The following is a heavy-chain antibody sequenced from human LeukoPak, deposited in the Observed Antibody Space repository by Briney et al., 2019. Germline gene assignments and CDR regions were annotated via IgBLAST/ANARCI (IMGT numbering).Heavy chain of an antibody. D-gene: IGHD3-22*01. Sequence: GRSLRLSCAASGFTFDDYAMHWVRQAPGKGLEWVSGISWNSGSIGYADSVKGRFTISRDNAKNSLYLQMNSLRAEDTAVYYCARDYGSSGYYYGYYYGMDVWGQGTTVTVSS. CDR1: GFTFDDYA. J-gene: IGHJ6*02. CDR2: ISWNSGSI. CDR3: ARDYGSSGYYYGYYYGMDV. V-gene: IGHV3-9*01.